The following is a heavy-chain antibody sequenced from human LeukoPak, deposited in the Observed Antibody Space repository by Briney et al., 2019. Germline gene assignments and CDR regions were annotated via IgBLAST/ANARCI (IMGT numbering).Heavy chain of an antibody. V-gene: IGHV3-23*01. J-gene: IGHJ4*02. Sequence: GGSLRLSCAASGFTFSTYCMSWVRQAPGKGLEWVSAISGSGGSTYYADSVKGRFTISRDNSKNTLYLQMNSLRAEDTAVYYCAKEGALVGANRGSFDYWGQGTLVTVSS. D-gene: IGHD1-26*01. CDR2: ISGSGGST. CDR3: AKEGALVGANRGSFDY. CDR1: GFTFSTYC.